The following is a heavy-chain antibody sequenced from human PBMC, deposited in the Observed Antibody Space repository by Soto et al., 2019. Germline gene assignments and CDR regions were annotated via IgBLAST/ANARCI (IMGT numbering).Heavy chain of an antibody. D-gene: IGHD3-9*01. CDR2: IYPGDSET. Sequence: EVQLVQSGAEVKKPGESLKISCKGSGYNFASSWIGWVRQVPGKGLERMGIIYPGDSETRYSPSFQGRVTISADKSISAAYRQWSSLNASDSSMYYCAIPPSYDLFTGAYFDYWGQGTLVTVSS. V-gene: IGHV5-51*03. CDR1: GYNFASSW. CDR3: AIPPSYDLFTGAYFDY. J-gene: IGHJ4*02.